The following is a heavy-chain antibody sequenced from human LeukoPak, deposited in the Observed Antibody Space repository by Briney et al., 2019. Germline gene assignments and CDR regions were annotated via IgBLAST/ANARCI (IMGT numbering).Heavy chain of an antibody. CDR2: ISAYNGNT. CDR3: ARDLATYGDANWFDP. V-gene: IGHV1-18*01. J-gene: IGHJ5*02. D-gene: IGHD4-17*01. CDR1: GYTFTSYG. Sequence: ASVKVSCKASGYTFTSYGISWLRQAPGQGLEWMGWISAYNGNTNYAQKLQGRVTMTTDTSTSTAYMELRSLRSDDTAVYYCARDLATYGDANWFDPWGQGTLVTVSS.